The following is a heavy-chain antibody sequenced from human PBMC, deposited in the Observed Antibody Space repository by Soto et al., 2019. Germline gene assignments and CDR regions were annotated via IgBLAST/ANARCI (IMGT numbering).Heavy chain of an antibody. CDR2: MNPNSGNT. CDR3: ARGLRKSDYVWGSYRYLFDY. Sequence: ASVKVSCKASGYTFTSYDINWVRQATGQGLEWMGWMNPNSGNTGYAQKFQGRVTMTRNTSISTAYMELSSLRSEDTAVYYCARGLRKSDYVWGSYRYLFDYWGQGTLVTVSS. J-gene: IGHJ4*02. CDR1: GYTFTSYD. V-gene: IGHV1-8*01. D-gene: IGHD3-16*02.